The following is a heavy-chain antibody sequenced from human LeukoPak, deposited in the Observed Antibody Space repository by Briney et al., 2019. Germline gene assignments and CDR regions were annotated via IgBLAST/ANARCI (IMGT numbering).Heavy chain of an antibody. J-gene: IGHJ4*02. CDR3: ARAPTREGGVALFDY. D-gene: IGHD3-16*01. Sequence: ASETLSLTCTVSGGSISSDYWSWIRQPAGEGLEWIGRIYSSEITNYNPSLKSRVTMSIDTSKNHISLNLTSVTAADTAVYYCARAPTREGGVALFDYWGQGTLVTVSS. CDR2: IYSSEIT. V-gene: IGHV4-4*07. CDR1: GGSISSDY.